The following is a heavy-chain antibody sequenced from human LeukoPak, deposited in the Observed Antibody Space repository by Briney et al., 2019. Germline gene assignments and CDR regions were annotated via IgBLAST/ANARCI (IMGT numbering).Heavy chain of an antibody. CDR3: ARDADYYDSSGYGDY. CDR1: GFTFSSYS. CDR2: ISSSSSYI. D-gene: IGHD3-22*01. Sequence: GGSLRLSCAASGFTFSSYSMNWVRQAPGKGLEWVSSISSSSSYIYYADLVKGRFTISRDTAKNSLYLQMNSLRAEDTAVYYCARDADYYDSSGYGDYWGQGTLVTVSS. J-gene: IGHJ4*02. V-gene: IGHV3-21*01.